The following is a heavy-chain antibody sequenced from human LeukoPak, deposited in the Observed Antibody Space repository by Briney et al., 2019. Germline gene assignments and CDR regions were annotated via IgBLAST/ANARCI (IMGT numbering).Heavy chain of an antibody. CDR2: ISSSSSYI. D-gene: IGHD1-26*01. CDR1: GFTFSSYS. CDR3: ARDNSVGDTAWWFDP. V-gene: IGHV3-21*01. Sequence: GGSLRLSCAASGFTFSSYSMNWVRQAPGKGLEWVSSISSSSSYIHYADSVKGRFTISRDNAKNSLYLQMNSLRAEDTAVYYCARDNSVGDTAWWFDPWGQGTLVTVSS. J-gene: IGHJ5*02.